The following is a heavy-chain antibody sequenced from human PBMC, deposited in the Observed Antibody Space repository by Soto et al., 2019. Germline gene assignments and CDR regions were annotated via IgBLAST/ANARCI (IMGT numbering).Heavy chain of an antibody. CDR2: INLSGTST. Sequence: PGGSLRLSCAASGFPFSDYYMSWIRQAPGKGLEWVSSINLSGTSTYYTDSVRGRFTVSRDSARNSLYLQMDSLRAEDTALYYCERVVFRAEVDFWGQGTLVTVSS. CDR1: GFPFSDYY. V-gene: IGHV3-11*01. J-gene: IGHJ4*02. CDR3: ERVVFRAEVDF.